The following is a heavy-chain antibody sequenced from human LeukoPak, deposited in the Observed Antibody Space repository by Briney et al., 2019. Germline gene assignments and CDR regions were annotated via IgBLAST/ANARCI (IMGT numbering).Heavy chain of an antibody. J-gene: IGHJ4*02. D-gene: IGHD3-22*01. CDR2: INPSGGST. CDR1: GYTFTIYY. CDR3: ARDRYYYDSSGYYTSTYFDY. V-gene: IGHV1-46*01. Sequence: GASVKVSFKASGYTFTIYYMHWVRQAPGQGLEWMGIINPSGGSTSYAQKFQGRVTMTRDTSTSTVYMELSSLRSGDTAVYYCARDRYYYDSSGYYTSTYFDYWGQGTLVTVSS.